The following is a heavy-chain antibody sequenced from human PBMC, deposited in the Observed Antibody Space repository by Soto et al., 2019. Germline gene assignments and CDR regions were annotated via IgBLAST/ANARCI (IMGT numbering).Heavy chain of an antibody. J-gene: IGHJ6*02. D-gene: IGHD2-15*01. Sequence: GGSLRLSCAASGFTFSSYAMSWVRQAPGKGLEWVSAISGSGGSTYYADSVKGRFTISRDNSKNTLYLQMNSLRAEDTAVYYCAKDTVVPEFFVTNYGMDVWGQGNTVTVSS. CDR2: ISGSGGST. CDR1: GFTFSSYA. V-gene: IGHV3-23*01. CDR3: AKDTVVPEFFVTNYGMDV.